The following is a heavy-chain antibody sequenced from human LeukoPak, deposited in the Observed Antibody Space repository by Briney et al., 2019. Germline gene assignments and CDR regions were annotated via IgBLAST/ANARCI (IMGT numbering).Heavy chain of an antibody. Sequence: SETLSLTCAVYGGSFSGYYWSWIRQPPGKGLEWIGEINHSGSTNYNPSLKSRVTISVDTYKNQFSLKLSSVTAADTAVYYCARDYCSSTSCFDYWGQGTLVTVSS. J-gene: IGHJ4*02. CDR1: GGSFSGYY. CDR3: ARDYCSSTSCFDY. D-gene: IGHD2-2*01. CDR2: INHSGST. V-gene: IGHV4-34*01.